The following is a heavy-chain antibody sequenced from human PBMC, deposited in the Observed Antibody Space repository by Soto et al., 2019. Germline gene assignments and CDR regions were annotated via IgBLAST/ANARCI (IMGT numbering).Heavy chain of an antibody. J-gene: IGHJ4*02. V-gene: IGHV3-74*01. CDR1: GFTFSTYW. Sequence: GGSLRLSCAASGFTFSTYWMHWVRQAPGKGLVWVSRLDNDGTNTRYADSVKGRFTVSRDNGKNTVYLQMDSLRAEDTAVYYCARDGGTYFDYRGQGPLVTVSS. D-gene: IGHD3-16*01. CDR2: LDNDGTNT. CDR3: ARDGGTYFDY.